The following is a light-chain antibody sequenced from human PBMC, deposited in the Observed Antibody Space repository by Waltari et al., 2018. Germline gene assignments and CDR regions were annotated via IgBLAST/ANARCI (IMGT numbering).Light chain of an antibody. CDR3: MIWRSGASE. Sequence: QAVLTQPSSLSASPGASASLTCTLRSGVNVANHRIYWYQQKPVSPPQYLLRYKSDSDKHQGSGVPSRVSGSKDASANAGMLLISGLQSEDEADYYCMIWRSGASEFGGGTKLTVL. J-gene: IGLJ2*01. CDR1: SGVNVANHR. CDR2: YKSDSDK. V-gene: IGLV5-45*03.